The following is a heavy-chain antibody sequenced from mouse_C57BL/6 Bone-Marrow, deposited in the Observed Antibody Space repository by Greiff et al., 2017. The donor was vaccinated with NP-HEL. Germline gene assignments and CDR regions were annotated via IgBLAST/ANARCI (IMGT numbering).Heavy chain of an antibody. CDR1: GFSLTSYG. D-gene: IGHD4-1*01. CDR3: ASEAGGRFAY. V-gene: IGHV2-6*01. J-gene: IGHJ3*01. CDR2: IWGVGST. Sequence: VMLVESGPGLVAPSQSLSITCTVSGFSLTSYGVDWVRQSPGKGLEWLGVIWGVGSTNYNSALKSRLSISKDNSKSQVFLKMNSLQTDDTAMYYCASEAGGRFAYWGQGTLVTVSA.